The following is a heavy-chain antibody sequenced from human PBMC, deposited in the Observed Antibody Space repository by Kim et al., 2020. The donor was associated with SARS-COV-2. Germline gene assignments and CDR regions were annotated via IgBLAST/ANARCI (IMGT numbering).Heavy chain of an antibody. J-gene: IGHJ5*02. CDR1: GGTFSSYA. Sequence: SVKVSCKASGGTFSSYAISWVRQAPGQGLEWMGGIIPIFGTANYAQKFQGRVTITADESTSTAYMELSSLRSEDTAVYYCARDAGVEGTNNWFDPWGQGTLVTVSS. CDR2: IIPIFGTA. V-gene: IGHV1-69*13. D-gene: IGHD1-7*01. CDR3: ARDAGVEGTNNWFDP.